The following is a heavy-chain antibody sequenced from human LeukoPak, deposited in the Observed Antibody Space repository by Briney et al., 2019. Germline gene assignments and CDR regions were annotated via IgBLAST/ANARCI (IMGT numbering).Heavy chain of an antibody. CDR3: ASRSGRTGSRYFDL. CDR1: GGSFSGYY. J-gene: IGHJ2*01. Sequence: SETLSLTCAVYGGSFSGYYWSWIRQPPGKGLEWIGEINHSGGTNYNPSLKSRVTISVDTSKNQFSLKLSSVTAADTAVYYCASRSGRTGSRYFDLWGRGTLITVSS. CDR2: INHSGGT. V-gene: IGHV4-34*01. D-gene: IGHD3-10*01.